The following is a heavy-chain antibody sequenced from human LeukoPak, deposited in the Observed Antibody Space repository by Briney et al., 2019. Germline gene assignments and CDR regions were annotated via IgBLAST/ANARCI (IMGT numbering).Heavy chain of an antibody. CDR2: ISSSSSTI. J-gene: IGHJ4*02. V-gene: IGHV3-48*01. CDR3: ARGDIVVVPAARALDY. CDR1: GFTFSSYS. D-gene: IGHD2-2*01. Sequence: GGSLRLSCAASGFTFSSYSMNWVRQAPGKGLEWVSYISSSSSTIYYADSVKVRFTISRDNAKNSLYLQMNSLRAEGTAVYCCARGDIVVVPAARALDYWGQGTLVTVSS.